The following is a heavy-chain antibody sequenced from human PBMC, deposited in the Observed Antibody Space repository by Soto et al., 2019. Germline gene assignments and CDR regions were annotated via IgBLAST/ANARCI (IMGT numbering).Heavy chain of an antibody. J-gene: IGHJ5*02. D-gene: IGHD4-17*01. Sequence: GASVKVSCKSSGGTFSSYTISCVRQAPGQGLEWMGRIIPILGIANYAQKFQGRVTITADKSTSTAYMELSSLRSEDTAVYYCARLRDYGNWFDPWGQGTLVTVSS. CDR2: IIPILGIA. CDR3: ARLRDYGNWFDP. CDR1: GGTFSSYT. V-gene: IGHV1-69*02.